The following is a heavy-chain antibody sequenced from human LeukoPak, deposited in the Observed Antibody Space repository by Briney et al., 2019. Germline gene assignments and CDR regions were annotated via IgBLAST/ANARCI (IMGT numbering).Heavy chain of an antibody. CDR1: GFTLSNYW. J-gene: IGHJ3*02. CDR2: IKEDGSEK. D-gene: IGHD3-9*01. V-gene: IGHV3-7*01. Sequence: GGSLRLSCAASGFTLSNYWMTWVRQAPGKGLEWVANIKEDGSEKNYVDSVKGRFTISRDNGKNLLYLQMNSLRVEDTAMYYCARDNPPNYDVLTGYYDVFDIWGQGTMVSVSS. CDR3: ARDNPPNYDVLTGYYDVFDI.